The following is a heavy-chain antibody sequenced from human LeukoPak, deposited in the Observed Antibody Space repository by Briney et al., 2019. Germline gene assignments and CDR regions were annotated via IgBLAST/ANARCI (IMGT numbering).Heavy chain of an antibody. CDR3: ARIHESRDSGLDV. V-gene: IGHV3-11*03. CDR1: GFTFKDYY. Sequence: PGGSLRLSCAASGFTFKDYYMSWIRQAPGKGLEWVSYIASGSGYTYYADSVKGRFTISRDNAKNSLYLQMNSLRADDTAVYYCARIHESRDSGLDVWGRGTTVTVSS. D-gene: IGHD3-10*01. J-gene: IGHJ6*02. CDR2: IASGSGYT.